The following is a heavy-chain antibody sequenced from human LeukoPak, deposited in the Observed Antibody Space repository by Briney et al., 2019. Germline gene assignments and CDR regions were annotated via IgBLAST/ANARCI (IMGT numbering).Heavy chain of an antibody. CDR1: GFTFSSYG. J-gene: IGHJ4*02. Sequence: GGSLRLSCAASGFTFSSYGMHWVRQAPGKGLEWVAVISYDGSNKYYADSVKGRFTISRDNSKNTLYLQMNSLRAEDTAVYYSAKDILDVVVVAATLLISGFDYWGQGTLVTVSS. CDR2: ISYDGSNK. D-gene: IGHD2-15*01. CDR3: AKDILDVVVVAATLLISGFDY. V-gene: IGHV3-30*18.